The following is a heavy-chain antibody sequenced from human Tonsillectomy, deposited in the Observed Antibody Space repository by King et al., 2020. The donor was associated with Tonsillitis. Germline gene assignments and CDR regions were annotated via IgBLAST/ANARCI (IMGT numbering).Heavy chain of an antibody. J-gene: IGHJ4*02. Sequence: VQLVESGGGLVQSGGSLRLSCAASGFIFSNYAMSWVRQAPGKGLEWVSVISGSGSSTYYADSVRGRFTISRDNSKNTLYLQMSSLRAEDTAVYYCARDPGTYYYGSGTYGYWGQGTLVTVSS. CDR1: GFIFSNYA. D-gene: IGHD3-10*01. V-gene: IGHV3-23*04. CDR2: ISGSGSST. CDR3: ARDPGTYYYGSGTYGY.